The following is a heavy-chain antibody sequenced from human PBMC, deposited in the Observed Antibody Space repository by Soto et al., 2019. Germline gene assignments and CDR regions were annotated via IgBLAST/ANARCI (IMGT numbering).Heavy chain of an antibody. D-gene: IGHD3-10*01. CDR2: IWYDGSNK. V-gene: IGHV3-33*01. Sequence: QMQLVESGGGVVQPGRSLRLSCAASGFNFINYGMHWVRQAPGKGLEWVAIIWYDGSNKYYADSVQGRFTISRDNSKNTVYLQMNSLRAEDTAMYYCAAGEPLHYRGQGTLVTVSS. CDR1: GFNFINYG. J-gene: IGHJ4*02. CDR3: AAGEPLHY.